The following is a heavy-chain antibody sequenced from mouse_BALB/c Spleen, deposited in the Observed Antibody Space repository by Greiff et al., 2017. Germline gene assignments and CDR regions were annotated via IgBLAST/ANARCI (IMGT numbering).Heavy chain of an antibody. CDR3: ARRKVEDYAMDY. J-gene: IGHJ4*01. CDR2: ISSGGSYT. V-gene: IGHV5-9-3*01. CDR1: GFTFSSYA. D-gene: IGHD1-1*01. Sequence: EVHLVESGGGLVKPGGSLKLSCAASGFTFSSYAMSWVRQTPEKRLEWVATISSGGSYTYYPDSVKGRFTISRDNAKNTLYLQMSSLRSEDTAMYYCARRKVEDYAMDYWGQGTSVTVSS.